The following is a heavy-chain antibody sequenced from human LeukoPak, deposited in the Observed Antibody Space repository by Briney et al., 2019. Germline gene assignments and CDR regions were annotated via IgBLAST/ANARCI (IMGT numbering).Heavy chain of an antibody. CDR2: ISSSSSYI. J-gene: IGHJ3*02. Sequence: PGGSLRLSCAASGFTFSSYSMNWVRQAPGKGLEWVSSISSSSSYIYYADSVKGRFTISRDNAKNSLYLQMNNLRAEDTAVYYCAKHDSSGYDAFDIWGQGTMVTVSS. V-gene: IGHV3-21*04. CDR1: GFTFSSYS. CDR3: AKHDSSGYDAFDI. D-gene: IGHD3-22*01.